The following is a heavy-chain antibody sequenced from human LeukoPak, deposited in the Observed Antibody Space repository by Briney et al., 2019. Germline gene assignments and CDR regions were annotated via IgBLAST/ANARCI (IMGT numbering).Heavy chain of an antibody. D-gene: IGHD6-19*01. CDR1: GYTLTELS. J-gene: IGHJ1*01. V-gene: IGHV1-24*01. Sequence: ASVKVSCKVSGYTLTELSMHWVRRAPGKGLEWMGGFDPEDGETIYAQKFQGRVTMTEDTSTDTAYMELSSLRSEDTAVYYCATLPPYSSGWYPSGYFQHWGQGTLVTVSS. CDR2: FDPEDGET. CDR3: ATLPPYSSGWYPSGYFQH.